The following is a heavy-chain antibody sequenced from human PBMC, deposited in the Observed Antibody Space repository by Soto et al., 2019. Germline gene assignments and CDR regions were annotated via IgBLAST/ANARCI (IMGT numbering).Heavy chain of an antibody. CDR1: GGSISTYY. J-gene: IGHJ3*02. Sequence: SSETLSLTCTVSGGSISTYYWNWIRQSPGKGLEWIGYIYRTGSTHYNPSLNGRAAISLGTSRNQFSLQLNSVTAADTAVYFCARQIGDDPFDIWGQGTMVTVSS. CDR3: ARQIGDDPFDI. D-gene: IGHD3-3*01. V-gene: IGHV4-4*09. CDR2: IYRTGST.